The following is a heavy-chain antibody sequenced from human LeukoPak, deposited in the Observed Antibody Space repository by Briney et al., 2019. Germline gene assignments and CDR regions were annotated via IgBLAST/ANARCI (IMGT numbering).Heavy chain of an antibody. V-gene: IGHV3-21*06. Sequence: GGSLRLSCAASGFTFSTYSMTWVRQAPGKGLEWVSSISSGSSDISYADSVKGRFTISRDNAKNTLYLQMNSLRAEDTAVYYCVRALMGTADHWGQGSLVTVSS. J-gene: IGHJ4*02. CDR1: GFTFSTYS. D-gene: IGHD2-21*02. CDR2: ISSGSSDI. CDR3: VRALMGTADH.